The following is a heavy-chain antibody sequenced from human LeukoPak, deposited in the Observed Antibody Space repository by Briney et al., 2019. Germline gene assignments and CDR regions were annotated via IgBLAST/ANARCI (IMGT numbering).Heavy chain of an antibody. Sequence: KPSETLSLTCTVSGGSISRYYWSWIRQPPGKGLEWIGYISYSGGTNYNPSHKSRVTISVDTSKNQHSLKLSSVTAADTAVYYCARDLDNSGWYVFDYWGQGTLVTVSS. D-gene: IGHD6-19*01. J-gene: IGHJ4*02. V-gene: IGHV4-59*01. CDR1: GGSISRYY. CDR3: ARDLDNSGWYVFDY. CDR2: ISYSGGT.